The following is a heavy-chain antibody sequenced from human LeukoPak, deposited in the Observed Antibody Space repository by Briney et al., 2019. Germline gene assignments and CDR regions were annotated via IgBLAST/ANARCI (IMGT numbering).Heavy chain of an antibody. Sequence: SGTLSLTCTVSGGSISSYYWSWIRQPAGKGPEWIGRIYSSGNTNYNPSLKSRVTMSLDTSKNQLSLKLRSVTAADTAVYYCASGSSSWTSFDYWGQGTLVTVSS. CDR3: ASGSSSWTSFDY. V-gene: IGHV4-4*07. CDR2: IYSSGNT. D-gene: IGHD6-13*01. CDR1: GGSISSYY. J-gene: IGHJ4*02.